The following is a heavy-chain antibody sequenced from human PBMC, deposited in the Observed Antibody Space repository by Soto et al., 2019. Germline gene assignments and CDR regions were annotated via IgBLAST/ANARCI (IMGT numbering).Heavy chain of an antibody. CDR2: INHSGST. Sequence: QVQLQQWGAGLLKPSETLSLTCAVYGGSFSGYYWTWIRQPPGTGLEWIGEINHSGSTNYNPSLKRRLTISVDTSKNQFSLKLTSVAAADAAVYYCARDKSTGLFDYWGEGTLVTVSS. CDR3: ARDKSTGLFDY. CDR1: GGSFSGYY. D-gene: IGHD2-8*02. V-gene: IGHV4-34*01. J-gene: IGHJ4*02.